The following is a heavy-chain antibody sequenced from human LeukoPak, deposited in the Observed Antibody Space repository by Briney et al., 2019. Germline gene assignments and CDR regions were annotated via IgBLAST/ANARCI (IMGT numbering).Heavy chain of an antibody. Sequence: ASVKVSCKAPGYSFTSYGISWVRQAPGQRLEWIVWISAYNGNTNYAQKLQGRDTMTTDTSTSTAYMELRSLRSDDTAVYYCAYSCSSTSCPLDYWGQGTLVTVSS. J-gene: IGHJ4*02. CDR2: ISAYNGNT. V-gene: IGHV1-18*01. D-gene: IGHD2-2*01. CDR1: GYSFTSYG. CDR3: AYSCSSTSCPLDY.